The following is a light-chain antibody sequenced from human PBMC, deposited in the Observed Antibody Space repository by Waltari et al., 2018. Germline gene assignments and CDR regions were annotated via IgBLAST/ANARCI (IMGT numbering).Light chain of an antibody. J-gene: IGLJ3*02. Sequence: LVLTQSPSASASLGASVKLTCTLDSGHSRNIVARLQQQPEKGPRYLMKINSDGSHSKGDEIPDRFSGSSSGAERYLTISSVQSEDEADYYCQTGGHGTWVFGGGTKLSVL. CDR1: SGHSRNI. CDR2: INSDGSH. V-gene: IGLV4-69*01. CDR3: QTGGHGTWV.